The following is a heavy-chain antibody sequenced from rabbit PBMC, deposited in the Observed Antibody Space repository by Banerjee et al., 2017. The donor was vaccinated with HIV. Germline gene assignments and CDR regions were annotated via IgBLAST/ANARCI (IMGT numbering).Heavy chain of an antibody. CDR1: GFSSSSTYW. V-gene: IGHV1S40*01. Sequence: QSLEESGGDLVKPGASLTLTCTASGFSSSSTYWIYWVRQAPGKGLEWIACIYAGSSGYTYYANWAKGRFTISKTSSTTVTLQMTSLTAADTATYFCARDLAGVTGWNFGLWGQGTLVTVS. CDR3: ARDLAGVTGWNFGL. CDR2: IYAGSSGYT. D-gene: IGHD4-1*01. J-gene: IGHJ4*01.